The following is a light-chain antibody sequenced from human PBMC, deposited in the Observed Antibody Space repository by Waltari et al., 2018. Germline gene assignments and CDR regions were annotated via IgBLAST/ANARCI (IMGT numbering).Light chain of an antibody. CDR2: GNS. CDR1: SSNIGAGYD. V-gene: IGLV1-40*01. CDR3: QSYDSSLSVV. J-gene: IGLJ2*01. Sequence: QSVLTQPPSVPGAPGQRVTISCTGSSSNIGAGYDVHWYQQLPGPAPKLLIYGNSKRPSGVPDRFSGSKSGTSASLAITGLQAEDEADYYCQSYDSSLSVVFGGGTKLTVL.